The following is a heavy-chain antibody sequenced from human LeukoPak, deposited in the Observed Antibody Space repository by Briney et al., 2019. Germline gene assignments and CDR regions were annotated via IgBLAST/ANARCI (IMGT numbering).Heavy chain of an antibody. Sequence: GGSLRLSCAASGFTFDDYSMSWVRQAPGKGLEWVSGINWNGRSTGYADSVKGRFTISIDNAKNSLYLQMNSLRAEDTAFYYCARGGITIFGGIIYQDYWGQGTLVTVSS. CDR2: INWNGRST. D-gene: IGHD3-3*01. J-gene: IGHJ4*02. CDR1: GFTFDDYS. V-gene: IGHV3-20*04. CDR3: ARGGITIFGGIIYQDY.